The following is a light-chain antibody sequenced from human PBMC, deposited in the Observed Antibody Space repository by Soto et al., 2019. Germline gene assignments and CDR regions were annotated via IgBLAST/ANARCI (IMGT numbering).Light chain of an antibody. J-gene: IGKJ4*01. CDR3: QQYNESPLT. Sequence: EIVMTQSPGTLSVSPGERATLSCKASHSVTSNLAWYQHRPGQAPRLLIYGVSVRDTGIPDRFSGSGSGTEFTRTISNLQPEDGAVYYCQQYNESPLTFCGGTKGEI. V-gene: IGKV3-15*01. CDR2: GVS. CDR1: HSVTSN.